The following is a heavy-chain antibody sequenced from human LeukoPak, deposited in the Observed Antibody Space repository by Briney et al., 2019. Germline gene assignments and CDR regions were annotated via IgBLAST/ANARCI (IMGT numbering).Heavy chain of an antibody. D-gene: IGHD4-23*01. CDR2: ISYSGST. CDR3: AKGGDYSGIPFDS. Sequence: SETLSLTCTVSGGSISPYYWSWIRQPPGKGLEWICHISYSGSTNYNPSLKSRVTISVDTSKNQFSLKLTSVTAADTAVYYCAKGGDYSGIPFDSWGQGTLVTVSS. J-gene: IGHJ4*02. V-gene: IGHV4-59*01. CDR1: GGSISPYY.